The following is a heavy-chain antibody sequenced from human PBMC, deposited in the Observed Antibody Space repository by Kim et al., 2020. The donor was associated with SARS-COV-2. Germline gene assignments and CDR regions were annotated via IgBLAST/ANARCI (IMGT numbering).Heavy chain of an antibody. D-gene: IGHD3-16*02. V-gene: IGHV3-11*03. CDR1: GFTFSDYC. J-gene: IGHJ6*01. CDR3: SSAGYDDVWGGDRDYYS. Sequence: GGSLRLSCAASGFTFSDYCMSWVRQAPGKGLEWVSYISSSSSYTNSADSVNGRFTISSDNAKNSLSLQMNSRRAEDTAVYYCSSAGYDDVWGGDRDYYS. CDR2: ISSSSSYT.